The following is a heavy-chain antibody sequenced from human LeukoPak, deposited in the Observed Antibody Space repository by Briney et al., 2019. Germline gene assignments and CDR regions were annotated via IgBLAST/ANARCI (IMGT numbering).Heavy chain of an antibody. V-gene: IGHV1-18*01. D-gene: IGHD6-13*01. J-gene: IGHJ4*02. CDR2: ISAYNGNT. CDR1: GYTFTSYG. CDR3: ARAQYSGSSEAYDY. Sequence: ASVKVSCKASGYTFTSYGISWVRQAPGQGLEWMGWISAYNGNTNYAQKLQGRVTMTTDTSTSTAYMELRSLRSDDTAMYYCARAQYSGSSEAYDYWGQGTLVTVSS.